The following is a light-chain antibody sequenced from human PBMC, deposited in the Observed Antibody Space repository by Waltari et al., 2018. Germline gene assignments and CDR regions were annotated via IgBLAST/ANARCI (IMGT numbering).Light chain of an antibody. Sequence: QPVLTQSPSASASLGASVKLTCTLSSGHITYAIAWHQQQHGKAPRFLMRLNSDVSHSRGDGIPDRFSGSSSGAERFLTISNVQSEDGADDYCQSWDTGNWVFGGGTRLTVL. J-gene: IGLJ3*02. CDR2: LNSDVSH. V-gene: IGLV4-69*01. CDR1: SGHITYA. CDR3: QSWDTGNWV.